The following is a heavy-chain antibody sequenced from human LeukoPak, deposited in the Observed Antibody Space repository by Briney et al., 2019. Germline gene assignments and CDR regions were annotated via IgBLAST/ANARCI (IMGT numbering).Heavy chain of an antibody. CDR2: IKQDGSEK. Sequence: GESLRLSCEASGFTFTKFWMSWVRQAPGKGLEWVANIKQDGSEKYYVDSVRGRFTISRDNAKDSLYLRMNSLRAEDTAVYYCARDYYDSRGDNLVYFDYWGQGTLVTVSS. D-gene: IGHD3-22*01. V-gene: IGHV3-7*01. CDR1: GFTFTKFW. J-gene: IGHJ4*02. CDR3: ARDYYDSRGDNLVYFDY.